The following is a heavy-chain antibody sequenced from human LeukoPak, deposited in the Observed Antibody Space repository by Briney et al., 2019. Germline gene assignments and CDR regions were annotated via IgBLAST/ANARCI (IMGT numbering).Heavy chain of an antibody. J-gene: IGHJ4*02. D-gene: IGHD1-14*01. CDR3: AKVRAPGFDY. Sequence: GGSLRLSCATSGFTFNNYNMNWVRQAPGRALEWGSSISSSSSYIYCADSVKGRFTISRDNSKNTLYLQMNSLRAEDTAVYYCAKVRAPGFDYWGQGTLVTVSS. V-gene: IGHV3-21*04. CDR2: ISSSSSYI. CDR1: GFTFNNYN.